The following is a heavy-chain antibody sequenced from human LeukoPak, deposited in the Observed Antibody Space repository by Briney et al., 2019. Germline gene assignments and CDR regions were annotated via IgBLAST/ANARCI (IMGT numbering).Heavy chain of an antibody. J-gene: IGHJ4*02. CDR3: AKGYPTSLDY. CDR1: GFTFSSYP. D-gene: IGHD1-26*01. CDR2: ISGSADST. V-gene: IGHV3-23*01. Sequence: GGSLRLSCAASGFTFSSYPMSWVRQAPGKGLEWVSGISGSADSTYYADSVKGRFTISRDNSKNTLYLQMNSLRAEDTAVYYCAKGYPTSLDYWGQGTLVTVSS.